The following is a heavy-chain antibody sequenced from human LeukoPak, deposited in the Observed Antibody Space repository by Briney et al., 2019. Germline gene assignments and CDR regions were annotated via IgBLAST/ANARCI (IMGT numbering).Heavy chain of an antibody. CDR1: GGSISSGAYY. D-gene: IGHD4-17*01. Sequence: SSETLSLTCTVSGGSISSGAYYWGWIRQHPGKGPQWIGNIDYSGSTYYNPSLKSRVTILRDTSRNQFSLKLTSLTAADTAVYYCARVPYGDYVDYWGQGNLVTVSS. J-gene: IGHJ4*02. V-gene: IGHV4-31*03. CDR2: IDYSGST. CDR3: ARVPYGDYVDY.